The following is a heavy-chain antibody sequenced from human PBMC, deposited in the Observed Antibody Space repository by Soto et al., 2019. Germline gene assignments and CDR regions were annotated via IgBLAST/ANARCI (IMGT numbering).Heavy chain of an antibody. CDR1: GFTFSNAW. V-gene: IGHV3-15*07. D-gene: IGHD1-1*01. J-gene: IGHJ6*02. Sequence: GGSLRLSCAASGFTFSNAWMNWVRQAPGKGLEWVGRIKSKTDGGTTDYAAPVKGRFTISRDDSKNTLYLQMNSLKTEDTAVYYCTTDYLDAPYLGMDVWGQATTLTVTS. CDR3: TTDYLDAPYLGMDV. CDR2: IKSKTDGGTT.